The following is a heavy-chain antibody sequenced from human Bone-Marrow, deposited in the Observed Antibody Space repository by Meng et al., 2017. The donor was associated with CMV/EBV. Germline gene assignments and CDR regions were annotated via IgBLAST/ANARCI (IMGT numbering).Heavy chain of an antibody. Sequence: GESLKISCAASGFTFSSYAMSWVRQAPGEGLEWVSAISGSGGSTYYADSVKGRFTISRDNSKNTLYLQMNSLRAEDTAVYYCAKDGTIFGVVITAVDWGQGTLVTVSS. CDR2: ISGSGGST. D-gene: IGHD3-3*01. CDR3: AKDGTIFGVVITAVD. V-gene: IGHV3-23*01. CDR1: GFTFSSYA. J-gene: IGHJ4*02.